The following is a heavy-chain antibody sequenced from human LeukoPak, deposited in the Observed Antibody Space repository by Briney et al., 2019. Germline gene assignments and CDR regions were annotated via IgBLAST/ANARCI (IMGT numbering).Heavy chain of an antibody. V-gene: IGHV4-4*02. CDR3: ARGEYSGSTYYFDY. D-gene: IGHD1-26*01. J-gene: IGHJ4*02. CDR1: GGSISSSNW. CDR2: VHPSEGT. Sequence: ETLSLTCAVSGGSISSSNWWTWVRQSPGKGLEWIGEVHPSEGTNYNPSLKSRVTISLDKSKNQFSLELNSVTAADTAVYYCARGEYSGSTYYFDYWGQGTLVTVSS.